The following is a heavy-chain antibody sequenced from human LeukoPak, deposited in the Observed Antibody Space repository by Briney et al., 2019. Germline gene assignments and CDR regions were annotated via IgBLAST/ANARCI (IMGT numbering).Heavy chain of an antibody. CDR3: ARVHDYCSGGSCVNWFDP. CDR2: IYYSGST. J-gene: IGHJ5*02. D-gene: IGHD2-15*01. V-gene: IGHV4-30-4*01. Sequence: PQTLSLTCTVSGGSISSGDYYWSWIRQPPGEGLEWIGYIYYSGSTYYNPSLKSRVTISVDTSKNQFSLKLSSVTAADTAVYYCARVHDYCSGGSCVNWFDPWGQGTLVTVSS. CDR1: GGSISSGDYY.